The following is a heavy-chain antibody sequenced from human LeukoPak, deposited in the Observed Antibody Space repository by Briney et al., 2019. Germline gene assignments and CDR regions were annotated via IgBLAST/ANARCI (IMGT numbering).Heavy chain of an antibody. J-gene: IGHJ4*02. D-gene: IGHD3-9*01. CDR2: IWYDGSNK. CDR1: GFTFSSYG. Sequence: GGSLRLSCAASGFTFSSYGMHWVRQAPGKGLEWVAVIWYDGSNKYYADSVKGRFTISRDNSKNTLYLQMNSLRAEDTAVYYCAKGKAYYDILTGYSYYFDHWGQGTLVTVSS. V-gene: IGHV3-33*06. CDR3: AKGKAYYDILTGYSYYFDH.